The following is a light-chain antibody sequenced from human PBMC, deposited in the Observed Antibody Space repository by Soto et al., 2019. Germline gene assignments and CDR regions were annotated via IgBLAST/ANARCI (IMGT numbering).Light chain of an antibody. V-gene: IGKV3-20*01. J-gene: IGKJ2*01. Sequence: IVLTQSPGTLSVSPGERVTLSCRASQTVIHNFLAWYQQKPCQAPRLLIYGASTRTSGVPDRFSGRGSGTDFTLTISRLEPEDSAVYFCQRYVYPLFPFGQGTKLEI. CDR2: GAS. CDR3: QRYVYPLFP. CDR1: QTVIHNF.